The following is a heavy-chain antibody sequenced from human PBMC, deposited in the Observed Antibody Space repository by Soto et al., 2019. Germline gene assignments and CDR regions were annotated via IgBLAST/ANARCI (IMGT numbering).Heavy chain of an antibody. D-gene: IGHD6-19*01. CDR2: IKGSGDGI. V-gene: IGHV3-23*01. J-gene: IGHJ4*02. Sequence: GGSRRRSCGGSGFTFSNHAMNWGRHAPGKGLEWVAGIKGSGDGIFYADSVKGRFTISRDNSKKTVYLQMNSLRGEDTGVYYCARFPSTSGWWGTHEYCSQGTLVTV. CDR1: GFTFSNHA. CDR3: ARFPSTSGWWGTHEY.